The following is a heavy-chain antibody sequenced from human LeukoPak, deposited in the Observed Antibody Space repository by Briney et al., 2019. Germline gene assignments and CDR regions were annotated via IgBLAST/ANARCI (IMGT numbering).Heavy chain of an antibody. D-gene: IGHD3-9*01. CDR3: AKGEAIRYVDWLLYD. CDR2: ISWNSGTI. V-gene: IGHV3-9*01. Sequence: AGRSLRLSCAASGFTFDDYAMRWVRQAPGKGLEWVSCISWNSGTIYYADSVKGRFTISRDNAKNSLYLQMSSLRAEDTALYYCAKGEAIRYVDWLLYDWGQGTLVTVSS. CDR1: GFTFDDYA. J-gene: IGHJ4*02.